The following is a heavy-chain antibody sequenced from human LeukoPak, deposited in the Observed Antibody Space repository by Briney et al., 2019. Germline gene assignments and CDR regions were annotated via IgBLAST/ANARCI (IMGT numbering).Heavy chain of an antibody. CDR2: IYTSGST. CDR3: ASYSGLDAFDI. CDR1: GVSISRYY. D-gene: IGHD2-21*01. J-gene: IGHJ3*02. V-gene: IGHV4-4*07. Sequence: SETLSLTCTLSGVSISRYYWSWIRQPAGKGLEWIGRIYTSGSTNYNPSLKSRVTMSVDTSKNQFSLKLSSVTAADTAVYYCASYSGLDAFDIWGQGTMVTVSS.